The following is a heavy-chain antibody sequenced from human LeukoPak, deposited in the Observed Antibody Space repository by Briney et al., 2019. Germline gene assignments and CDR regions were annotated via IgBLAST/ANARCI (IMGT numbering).Heavy chain of an antibody. V-gene: IGHV3-30*02. J-gene: IGHJ6*02. Sequence: PGGSLRLSCAASGFTFSSYGMHWVRQAPGKGLEWVAFIRYDGSNKYYADSVKGRFTISRDNSKNTLYLQMNSPRAEDTAVYYCAKSGPDILYYYYGMDVWGQGTTVTVSS. CDR2: IRYDGSNK. CDR1: GFTFSSYG. D-gene: IGHD3-9*01. CDR3: AKSGPDILYYYYGMDV.